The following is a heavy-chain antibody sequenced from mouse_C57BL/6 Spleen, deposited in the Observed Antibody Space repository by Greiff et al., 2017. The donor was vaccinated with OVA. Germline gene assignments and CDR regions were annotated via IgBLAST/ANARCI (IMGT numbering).Heavy chain of an antibody. Sequence: QVQLKQPGAELVKPGASVKLSCKASGYTFTSYWMQWVKQRPGQGLEWIGEIDPSDSYTNYNQKFKGKATLTVDTSSSTAYMQLSSLTSEDSAVYYCARRGYGSSPYWYFDVWGTGTTVTVSS. V-gene: IGHV1-50*01. CDR1: GYTFTSYW. D-gene: IGHD1-1*01. CDR3: ARRGYGSSPYWYFDV. CDR2: IDPSDSYT. J-gene: IGHJ1*03.